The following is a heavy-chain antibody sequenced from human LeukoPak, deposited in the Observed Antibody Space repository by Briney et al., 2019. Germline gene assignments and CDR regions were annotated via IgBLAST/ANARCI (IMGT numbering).Heavy chain of an antibody. D-gene: IGHD3-9*01. CDR2: IYYSGST. J-gene: IGHJ4*02. CDR3: ATLRPLRYRIRGSLFDY. V-gene: IGHV4-39*01. Sequence: SETLSLTCTVSGGSLSSSSYYWGWIRQPPGKGLEWIGSIYYSGSTYYNPSLKSRVTISVDTSKNQFSLKLSSVTAADTAVYYCATLRPLRYRIRGSLFDYWGQGTLVTVSS. CDR1: GGSLSSSSYY.